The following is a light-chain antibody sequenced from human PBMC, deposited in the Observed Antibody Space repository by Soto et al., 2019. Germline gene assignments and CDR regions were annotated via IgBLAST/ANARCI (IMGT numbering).Light chain of an antibody. J-gene: IGKJ1*01. V-gene: IGKV1-39*01. Sequence: DIQMTQSPSSLSASVGDRVTITCRASQSSSSYLNWYQQKSGKAPKLLIYAASSLQSGVPSRFSGSGSGTDFTLTISSLQPEDFATYYCKQRKTFGQGNKVEI. CDR2: AAS. CDR3: KQRKT. CDR1: QSSSSY.